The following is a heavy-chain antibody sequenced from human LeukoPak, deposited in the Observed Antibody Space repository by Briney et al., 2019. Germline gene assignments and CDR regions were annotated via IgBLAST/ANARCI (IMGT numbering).Heavy chain of an antibody. CDR3: ARGRPKRGPYVIPSNGYYMDV. J-gene: IGHJ6*03. Sequence: SSETLSLTCTVSGGSISSSSYYWGWIRQPPGKGLEWIGSLYYSGSTYYNPSLKSRVTISVDTSRNQFSLKLSSVTAADTAVYYCARGRPKRGPYVIPSNGYYMDVWGKGTTVTVSS. D-gene: IGHD3-16*02. CDR2: LYYSGST. CDR1: GGSISSSSYY. V-gene: IGHV4-39*07.